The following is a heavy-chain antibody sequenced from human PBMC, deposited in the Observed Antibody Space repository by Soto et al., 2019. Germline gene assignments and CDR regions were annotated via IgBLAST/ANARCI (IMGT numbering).Heavy chain of an antibody. Sequence: GGSRRLSRTDSGATCGNAWMSWVRQAPGKGLEWVGRIKSKTDGGTTDYAAPVKGRFTISRDDSKNTLYLQMNSLKTEDTAVYYCAREAAAFDYWGQGTLVTVSS. CDR1: GATCGNAW. D-gene: IGHD6-13*01. V-gene: IGHV3-15*01. J-gene: IGHJ4*02. CDR3: AREAAAFDY. CDR2: IKSKTDGGTT.